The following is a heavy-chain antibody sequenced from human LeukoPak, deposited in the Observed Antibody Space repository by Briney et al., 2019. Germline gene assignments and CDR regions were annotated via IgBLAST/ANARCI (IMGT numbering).Heavy chain of an antibody. CDR2: INRSGST. Sequence: SETLSLTCAVYGGSFSGYYWSWIRQPPGKGLEWIGEINRSGSTNCNPSLKSRVTISVDTSKNQFSLKLSSVTAADPAVYYCARGPRKRITIFGVVIWPVGFDPWGQGTLVTVSS. D-gene: IGHD3-3*01. CDR1: GGSFSGYY. J-gene: IGHJ5*02. V-gene: IGHV4-34*01. CDR3: ARGPRKRITIFGVVIWPVGFDP.